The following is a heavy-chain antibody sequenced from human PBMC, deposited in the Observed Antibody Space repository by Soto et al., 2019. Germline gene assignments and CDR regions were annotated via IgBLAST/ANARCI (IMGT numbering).Heavy chain of an antibody. D-gene: IGHD2-2*01. V-gene: IGHV3-23*01. CDR3: AKANAFSCSGTTCYACHVAY. J-gene: IGHJ4*02. CDR1: GFTFSSYA. CDR2: ISGSGGRT. Sequence: EVQLLESGGGFVPPGGSLRLSCAVSGFTFSSYAMSWVRQAPGKGLEWISYISGSGGRTYYADSVKGRFTISRDNSKNKVYLQMNSLRVEDTAVYYCAKANAFSCSGTTCYACHVAYWGQGTLVTVSS.